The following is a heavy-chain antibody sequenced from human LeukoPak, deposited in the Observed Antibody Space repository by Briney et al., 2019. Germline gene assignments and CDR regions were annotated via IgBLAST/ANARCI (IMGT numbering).Heavy chain of an antibody. J-gene: IGHJ4*02. CDR2: IYYSGST. V-gene: IGHV4-39*07. CDR1: GGSISSSSYY. CDR3: ARGRDYGGNSGGYYFDY. D-gene: IGHD4-23*01. Sequence: PSETLSLTCTVSGGSISSSSYYWGWIRQPPGKGLEWIGSIYYSGSTYYNPSLKSRVTISVDTSKTQFSLKLRSVTAADTAVYYCARGRDYGGNSGGYYFDYRGQGTLVTVSS.